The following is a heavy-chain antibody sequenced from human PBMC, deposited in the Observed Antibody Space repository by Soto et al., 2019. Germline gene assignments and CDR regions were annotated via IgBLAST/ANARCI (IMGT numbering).Heavy chain of an antibody. J-gene: IGHJ4*02. Sequence: PGGSLRLSCAASGFTFSSYGMHWVRQAPGKGLEWVAVIWYDGSNKYYADSVKGRFTISRDNSKNTLYLQMNSLRAEDTAVYYCARDHTSRTYYYDSSGYYVGAFDYWGQGTLVTVSS. CDR2: IWYDGSNK. D-gene: IGHD3-22*01. CDR1: GFTFSSYG. CDR3: ARDHTSRTYYYDSSGYYVGAFDY. V-gene: IGHV3-33*01.